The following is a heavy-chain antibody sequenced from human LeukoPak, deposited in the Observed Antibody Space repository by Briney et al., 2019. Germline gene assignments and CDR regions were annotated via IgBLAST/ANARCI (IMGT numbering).Heavy chain of an antibody. Sequence: PETLSLTCTVSGGSISSYYWSWIRQPPGKGLEWIGYIYYSGSTNYNPSLKSRVTISVDTSKNQFSLKLSSVTAADTAVYYCARHFYGSGSPLTHFDYWGQGTLVTVSS. J-gene: IGHJ4*02. CDR1: GGSISSYY. CDR2: IYYSGST. V-gene: IGHV4-59*08. D-gene: IGHD3-10*01. CDR3: ARHFYGSGSPLTHFDY.